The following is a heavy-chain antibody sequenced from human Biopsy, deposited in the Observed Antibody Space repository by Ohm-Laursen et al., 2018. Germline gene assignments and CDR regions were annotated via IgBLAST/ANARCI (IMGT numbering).Heavy chain of an antibody. Sequence: GSSVKVSCKASGYIFTGYYMHWVRQAPGQGLEWMGWLNTNSGDTEYAENFQGRVTMTRDTSISTAYMELSRLRSYDTAVYYCAMLTRSTPTTGVWGQGTLVTVSS. J-gene: IGHJ4*02. V-gene: IGHV1-2*02. CDR3: AMLTRSTPTTGV. D-gene: IGHD2-8*01. CDR1: GYIFTGYY. CDR2: LNTNSGDT.